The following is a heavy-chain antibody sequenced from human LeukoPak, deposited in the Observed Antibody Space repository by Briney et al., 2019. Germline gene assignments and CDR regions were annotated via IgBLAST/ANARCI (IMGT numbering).Heavy chain of an antibody. V-gene: IGHV3-53*01. CDR2: IYSGGTT. D-gene: IGHD6-13*01. CDR1: GFTLSSNY. CDR3: AGWHSSSWYKEAAFGI. J-gene: IGHJ3*02. Sequence: GGSLRLSCEASGFTLSSNYMSWVRQAPGKGLEWVSVIYSGGTTYYTHSVKGRFTISRDKSKNTLYLQMNSLSAEDTAVYYCAGWHSSSWYKEAAFGIWGQGTMVTVSS.